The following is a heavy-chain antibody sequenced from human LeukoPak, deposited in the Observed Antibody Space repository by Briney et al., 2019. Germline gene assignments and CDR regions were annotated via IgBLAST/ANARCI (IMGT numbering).Heavy chain of an antibody. CDR3: AKRGGTESFYYFYYMDV. D-gene: IGHD2-15*01. J-gene: IGHJ6*03. CDR1: GFTFSSYD. Sequence: GGSLRLSCAASGFTFSSYDMTWVRQTPGKGLEWVALISRSGGTTYYADTVKGRFTISRDNSKNTLYLQMNSLRAEDTAEYYCAKRGGTESFYYFYYMDVWGKGTTVTVSS. CDR2: ISRSGGTT. V-gene: IGHV3-23*01.